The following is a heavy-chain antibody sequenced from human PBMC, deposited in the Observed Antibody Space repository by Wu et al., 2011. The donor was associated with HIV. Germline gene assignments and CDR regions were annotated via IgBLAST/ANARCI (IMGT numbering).Heavy chain of an antibody. Sequence: KGLEWIGYIYYNGNTKYNPPSESRVTMSLDTSKNQVSLHLRSVTAADTAVYYCARQGCSGESCYLPLDSWGQGTLVTVSS. CDR3: ARQGCSGESCYLPLDS. J-gene: IGHJ5*01. V-gene: IGHV4-59*08. CDR2: IYYNGNT. D-gene: IGHD2-15*01.